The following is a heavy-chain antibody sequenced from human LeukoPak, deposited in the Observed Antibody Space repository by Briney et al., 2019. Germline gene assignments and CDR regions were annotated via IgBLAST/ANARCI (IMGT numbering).Heavy chain of an antibody. D-gene: IGHD3-9*01. CDR2: MNPNSGNT. CDR3: ARAVVYYIMTGDYYYYMDV. Sequence: ASVKVSCKASGYTFTSYDINWVRQATGQGLEWMGWMNPNSGNTGYAQKFQGRVTITRNTSISTAYMELSSLRSEDTAVYYCARAVVYYIMTGDYYYYMDVWGKGTTVTVSS. J-gene: IGHJ6*03. V-gene: IGHV1-8*03. CDR1: GYTFTSYD.